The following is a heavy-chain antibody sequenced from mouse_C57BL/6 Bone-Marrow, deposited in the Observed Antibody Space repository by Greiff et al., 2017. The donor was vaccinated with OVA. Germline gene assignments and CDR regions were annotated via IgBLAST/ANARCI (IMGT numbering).Heavy chain of an antibody. D-gene: IGHD2-3*01. J-gene: IGHJ2*01. Sequence: VQLVESGAELVRPGTSVKMSCKASGYTFTNYWIGWAKQRPGHGLEWIGDIYPGGGYTNYNEKFKGKATLTADKSSSTAYMQFSSLTSEDSAIYYCARGGYDGYYNYFDYWGQGTTLTVSS. V-gene: IGHV1-63*01. CDR3: ARGGYDGYYNYFDY. CDR1: GYTFTNYW. CDR2: IYPGGGYT.